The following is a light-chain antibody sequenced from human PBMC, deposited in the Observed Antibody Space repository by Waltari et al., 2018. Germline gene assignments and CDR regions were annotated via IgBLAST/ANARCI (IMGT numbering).Light chain of an antibody. CDR3: QQYYGIPLT. CDR1: PSVFFTSNNKSY. CDR2: WAS. J-gene: IGKJ4*01. Sequence: DIVMTQSPDSLAVSLGERATLNCKSSPSVFFTSNNKSYLAWYQQKPRQPPKLLISWASTRESGVPDRFSGSGSGTHFTLTISSLQAEDVAVYSCQQYYGIPLTFGGGTKVEIK. V-gene: IGKV4-1*01.